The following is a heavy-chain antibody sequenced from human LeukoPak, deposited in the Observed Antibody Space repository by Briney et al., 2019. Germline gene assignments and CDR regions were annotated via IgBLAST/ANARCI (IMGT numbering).Heavy chain of an antibody. D-gene: IGHD5-18*01. CDR1: GGSISSSSYY. CDR2: IYYSGST. CDR3: ARLTPDTAMVVDY. Sequence: PSETLSLTCTVSGGSISSSSYYWGWIRQPPGKGLEWIGSIYYSGSTYYNPSLKSRVTISVDTSKNQFSLKLGSVTAADTAVYYCARLTPDTAMVVDYWGQGTLVTVSS. V-gene: IGHV4-39*01. J-gene: IGHJ4*02.